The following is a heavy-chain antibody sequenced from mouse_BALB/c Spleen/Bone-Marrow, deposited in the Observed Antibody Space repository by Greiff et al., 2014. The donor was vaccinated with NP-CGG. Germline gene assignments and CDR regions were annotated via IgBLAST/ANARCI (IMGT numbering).Heavy chain of an antibody. J-gene: IGHJ1*01. V-gene: IGHV5-9-3*01. CDR2: ISSGXXXX. CDR3: ARQDYYGSSPHWYFDV. D-gene: IGHD1-1*01. Sequence: EVKLVESGGGLVKPGGSLKLSCAASGFTFSSYAMSWVRQTPEKRLEWVATISSGXXXXXXXXXXXXXXXXXXXTXXNTLYLQMSSLRSEDTAIYYCARQDYYGSSPHWYFDVWGAGTTVTVSS. CDR1: GFTFSSYA.